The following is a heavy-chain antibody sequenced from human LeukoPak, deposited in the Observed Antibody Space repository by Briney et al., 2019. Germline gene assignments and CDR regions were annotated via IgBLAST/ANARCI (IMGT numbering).Heavy chain of an antibody. D-gene: IGHD4-17*01. Sequence: GGSLRLSCAASGFTVSSNYMSWVRQAPGKGLEWASVIYSGGSTYYADSVKGRFTISRDNSKNTLYLQMNSLRAEDTAVYYCARADDYGDSLDYWGQGTLVTVSS. CDR3: ARADDYGDSLDY. CDR1: GFTVSSNY. CDR2: IYSGGST. V-gene: IGHV3-53*01. J-gene: IGHJ4*02.